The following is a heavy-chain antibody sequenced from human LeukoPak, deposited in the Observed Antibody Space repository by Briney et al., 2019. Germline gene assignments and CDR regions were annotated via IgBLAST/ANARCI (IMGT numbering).Heavy chain of an antibody. V-gene: IGHV1-18*01. CDR1: GYTFTSYG. CDR3: ARAGGSGYYDSSGYYPHAFDI. CDR2: ISAYNGNT. J-gene: IGHJ3*02. D-gene: IGHD3-22*01. Sequence: GASVKVSCKASGYTFTSYGISWVRQAPGQGLEWMGWISAYNGNTNYAQKLQGRVTMTTDTSTSTAYMELRSLRSDDTAVYCCARAGGSGYYDSSGYYPHAFDIWGQGTMVTVSS.